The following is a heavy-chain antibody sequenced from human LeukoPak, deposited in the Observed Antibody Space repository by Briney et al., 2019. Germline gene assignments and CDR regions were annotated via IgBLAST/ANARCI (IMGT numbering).Heavy chain of an antibody. J-gene: IGHJ6*02. D-gene: IGHD6-19*01. CDR1: GFTFSSHA. V-gene: IGHV3-30-3*01. CDR2: ISYDGSNK. Sequence: GGSLRLSCAASGFTFSSHAMHWVRQAPGKGLEWVAVISYDGSNKYYADSVKGRFTISRDNSKNTLYLQMNSLRAEDTAVYYCARAVAGRTYYGMDVWGQGTTVTVSS. CDR3: ARAVAGRTYYGMDV.